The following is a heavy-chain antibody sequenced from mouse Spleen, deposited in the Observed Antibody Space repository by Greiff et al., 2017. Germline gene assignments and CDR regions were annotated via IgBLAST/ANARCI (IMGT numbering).Heavy chain of an antibody. V-gene: IGHV1-54*01. CDR1: GYAFTNYL. Sequence: QVQLKESGAELVRPGTSVKVSCKASGYAFTNYLIEWVKQRPGQGLEWIGVINPGSGGTNYNEKFKGKATLTADKSSSTAYMQLSSLTSEDSAVYFCAREGWDYWYFDVWGAGTTVTVSS. D-gene: IGHD1-1*02. J-gene: IGHJ1*01. CDR3: AREGWDYWYFDV. CDR2: INPGSGGT.